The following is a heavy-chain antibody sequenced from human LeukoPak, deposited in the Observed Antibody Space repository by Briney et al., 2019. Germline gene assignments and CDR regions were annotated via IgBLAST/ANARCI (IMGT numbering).Heavy chain of an antibody. CDR3: TTGTWIQLWLADY. CDR2: IKSKTDGGTT. J-gene: IGHJ4*02. CDR1: GFTFANAC. V-gene: IGHV3-15*01. Sequence: GGSLRLSCAASGFTFANACMSWVRLAPGKGLEWVGHIKSKTDGGTTDYAAPVKGRFTISRDDSKDTLYLQMNSLKTEDTAVYYCTTGTWIQLWLADYWGQGTLVTVSS. D-gene: IGHD5-18*01.